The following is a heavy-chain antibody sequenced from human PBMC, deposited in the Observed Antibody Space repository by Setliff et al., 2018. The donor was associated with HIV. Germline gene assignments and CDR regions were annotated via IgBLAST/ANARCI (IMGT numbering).Heavy chain of an antibody. D-gene: IGHD1-1*01. V-gene: IGHV3-21*04. J-gene: IGHJ5*02. Sequence: GGSLRLSCVVSGFTFITSTMNWVRQAPGKGLEWVASISSSGTYIHYADSVKGRFSISRDNAKNSLYLQMNSLRAEDMALYYCARTSTTTGTTLNWFDPWGQGTLVTVSS. CDR2: ISSSGTYI. CDR3: ARTSTTTGTTLNWFDP. CDR1: GFTFITST.